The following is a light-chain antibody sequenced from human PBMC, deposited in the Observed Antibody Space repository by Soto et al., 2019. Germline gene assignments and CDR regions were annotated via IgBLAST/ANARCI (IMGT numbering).Light chain of an antibody. CDR3: SSYTISSALV. J-gene: IGLJ1*01. V-gene: IGLV2-14*03. CDR2: NVY. Sequence: QSVLTQPASVSGSPGQSITISCTGTSSDVGAYNFVSWHQQHPGKAPKLMIYNVYDRPSGISYRFSGSKSGNTASLTISGLQGEDEADYYCSSYTISSALVFGTGTKVTVL. CDR1: SSDVGAYNF.